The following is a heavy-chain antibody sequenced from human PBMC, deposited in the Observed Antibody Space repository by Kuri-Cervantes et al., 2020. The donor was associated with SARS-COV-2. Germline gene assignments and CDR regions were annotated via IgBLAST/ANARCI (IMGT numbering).Heavy chain of an antibody. V-gene: IGHV4-38-2*01. Sequence: ESLKISCAVSGYSISSGYYWGWIRQPPGKGLEWIGSIYHSGSTYYNPSLKSRVTISVDTSKNQFSLKLSSVTAADTAVYYCAGGVTIFGVVQSFDDWGQGTLVTVSS. CDR2: IYHSGST. D-gene: IGHD3-3*01. CDR3: AGGVTIFGVVQSFDD. J-gene: IGHJ4*02. CDR1: GYSISSGYY.